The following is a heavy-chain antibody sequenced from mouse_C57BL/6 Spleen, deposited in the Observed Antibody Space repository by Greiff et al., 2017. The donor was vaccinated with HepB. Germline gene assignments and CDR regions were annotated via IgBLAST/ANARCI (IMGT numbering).Heavy chain of an antibody. CDR2: ISSGSSTI. Sequence: EVKVEESGGGLVKPGGSLKLSCAASGFTFSDYGMHWVRQAPEKGLEWVAYISSGSSTIYYADTVKGRFTISRDHAKNTLFLQMTSLRSEDTAMYYCARQRDPFDYWGQVTTLPVSS. J-gene: IGHJ2*01. CDR1: GFTFSDYG. V-gene: IGHV5-17*01. D-gene: IGHD3-3*01. CDR3: ARQRDPFDY.